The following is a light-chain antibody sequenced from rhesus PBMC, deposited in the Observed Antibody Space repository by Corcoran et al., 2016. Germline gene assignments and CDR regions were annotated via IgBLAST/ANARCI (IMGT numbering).Light chain of an antibody. J-gene: IGKJ1*01. CDR2: YAT. CDR3: QQHNSYPRT. CDR1: QGISNY. Sequence: DIQMTQSPSSLSASVGDTVTITCRASQGISNYLAWYQQKPGKAPKPLIYYATNLESGVPSRFSGSGSGTDFTLTISSLQPEEFAIYSCQQHNSYPRTFGQGTKVEIK. V-gene: IGKV1S14*01.